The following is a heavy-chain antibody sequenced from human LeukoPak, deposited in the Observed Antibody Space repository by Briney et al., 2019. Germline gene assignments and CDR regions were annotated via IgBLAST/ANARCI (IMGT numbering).Heavy chain of an antibody. CDR3: AIVHSYYDFCSGDYYYYFYMDV. D-gene: IGHD3-3*01. Sequence: GGSLRLSCAASGFYFANYAMSWVRQAPGKGLEWVSATVGGGSPNTYHADSVKGRFTISTDNYKNTLFLQMNSLRAADTAVYDCAIVHSYYDFCSGDYYYYFYMDVWGKGTTVTVSS. CDR2: TVGGGSPNT. J-gene: IGHJ6*03. V-gene: IGHV3-23*01. CDR1: GFYFANYA.